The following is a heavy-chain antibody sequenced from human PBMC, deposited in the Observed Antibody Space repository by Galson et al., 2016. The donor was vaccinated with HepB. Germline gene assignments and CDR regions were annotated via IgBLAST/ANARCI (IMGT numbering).Heavy chain of an antibody. V-gene: IGHV1-18*01. CDR3: ARDPWLSSDSNRCYSAQGQGDFDY. CDR1: GYTFSNYA. J-gene: IGHJ4*02. Sequence: SVKVSCKASGYTFSNYAITWLRQAPGQGLEWVGWISGYNGRTDYAQKLQGRVTMTTDTSTNTAYMELRSLRSDDTAVYFCARDPWLSSDSNRCYSAQGQGDFDYWGQGTLVTVSS. CDR2: ISGYNGRT. D-gene: IGHD3-22*01.